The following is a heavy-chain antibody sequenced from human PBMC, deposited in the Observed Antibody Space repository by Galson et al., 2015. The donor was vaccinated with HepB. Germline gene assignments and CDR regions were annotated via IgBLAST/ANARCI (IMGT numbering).Heavy chain of an antibody. CDR2: ISWNSGSI. V-gene: IGHV3-9*01. D-gene: IGHD2-15*01. CDR1: GFTFDDYA. Sequence: SLRLSCAASGFTFDDYAMHWVRQAPGKGLEWVSGISWNSGSIGYADSVKGRFTISRDNAKNSLYLQMNSLRAEDTALYYCAKGYCSGGSCSNFDYWGQGTLVTVSS. CDR3: AKGYCSGGSCSNFDY. J-gene: IGHJ4*02.